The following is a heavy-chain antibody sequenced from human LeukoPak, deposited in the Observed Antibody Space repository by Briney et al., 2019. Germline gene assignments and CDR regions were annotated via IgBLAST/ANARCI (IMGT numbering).Heavy chain of an antibody. CDR3: ASAQRLRVFYLDY. CDR2: IYSSGST. Sequence: SETLSLTCTVSGGSISTYYWSWIRQPPGKGLEWIGHIYSSGSTNYNPSLKGRVTISVDTSKNQFSLKLSSVTAADTAVYYCASAQRLRVFYLDYWGQGTLVTVSS. D-gene: IGHD4-17*01. CDR1: GGSISTYY. V-gene: IGHV4-59*01. J-gene: IGHJ4*02.